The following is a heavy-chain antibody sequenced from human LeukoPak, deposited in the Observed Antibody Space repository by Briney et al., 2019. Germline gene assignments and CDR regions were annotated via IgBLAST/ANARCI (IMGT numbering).Heavy chain of an antibody. Sequence: GGSLRLSCAASGFTFSSYAMSWVRQAPGKGLEWVSAISGSGGSTYYADSVKGRFTISRDNSKNTLYLQMNSLRAEDTALYYCAKDGYSSSWAEGWFDPWGQGTLVTVSS. CDR1: GFTFSSYA. J-gene: IGHJ5*02. CDR2: ISGSGGST. D-gene: IGHD6-13*01. CDR3: AKDGYSSSWAEGWFDP. V-gene: IGHV3-23*01.